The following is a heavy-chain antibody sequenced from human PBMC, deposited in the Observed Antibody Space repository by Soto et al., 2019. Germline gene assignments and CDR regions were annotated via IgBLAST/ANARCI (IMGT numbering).Heavy chain of an antibody. CDR2: IRSKANSYAT. CDR1: GFTFSGSA. Sequence: GGSLRLSCAASGFTFSGSAMHGVRQASGKGLEWVGRIRSKANSYATAYAASVKGRFTISRDDSKNTAYLQMNSLKTEDTAVYYCTRPGTHFDYWGQGTLVTVSS. V-gene: IGHV3-73*01. J-gene: IGHJ4*02. CDR3: TRPGTHFDY.